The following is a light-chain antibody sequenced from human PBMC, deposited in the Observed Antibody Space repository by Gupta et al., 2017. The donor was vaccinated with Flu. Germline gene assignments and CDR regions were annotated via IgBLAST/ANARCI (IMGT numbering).Light chain of an antibody. CDR2: EVN. V-gene: IGLV2-14*01. J-gene: IGLJ3*02. Sequence: QSALTQPASVSGSPGQSITISCTGTSNDVGGYNFASWYQQHPDKGPKLLIYEVNDRPSGVSNRFSGSKSGNTASLTISGLQAEDEADYYCCSYTTSYALVFGGGTKLTVL. CDR1: SNDVGGYNF. CDR3: CSYTTSYALV.